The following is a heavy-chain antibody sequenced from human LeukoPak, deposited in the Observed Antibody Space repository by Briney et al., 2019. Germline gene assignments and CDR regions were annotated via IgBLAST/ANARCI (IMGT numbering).Heavy chain of an antibody. J-gene: IGHJ5*01. CDR2: IRSKANSYAT. CDR1: GFTFSGTT. CDR3: AKDDSYIRFYS. V-gene: IGHV3-73*01. Sequence: GGSLRLSCAASGFTFSGTTMHWVRQASGKGLEWVGRIRSKANSYATAFGASVKGRFTISRDDSKNTAYLQMNSLRAEDTAVYHCAKDDSYIRFYSWGQGTLVTVSS. D-gene: IGHD3-22*01.